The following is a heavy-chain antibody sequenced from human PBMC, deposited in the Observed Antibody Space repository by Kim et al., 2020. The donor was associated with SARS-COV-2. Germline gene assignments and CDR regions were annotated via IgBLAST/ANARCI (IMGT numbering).Heavy chain of an antibody. D-gene: IGHD3-9*01. CDR3: AKDPYDILTGYLSP. J-gene: IGHJ5*02. Sequence: AGSGKGRFTISRDNPKNTRYLQMNSLRAEDTAVYYCAKDPYDILTGYLSPWARGTLVTVSS. V-gene: IGHV3-23*01.